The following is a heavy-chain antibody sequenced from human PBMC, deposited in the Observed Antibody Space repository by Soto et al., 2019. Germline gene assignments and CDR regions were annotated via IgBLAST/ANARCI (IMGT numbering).Heavy chain of an antibody. CDR2: IYYSEST. Sequence: QVQLQESGPGLVKPSQTLSLTCTVSGGSISSGGYYWSWIRQHPGKGLEWIGYIYYSESTYYNPSLKSRVTISVDTSKNQFSLKLSSVTAADTAVYYCARDLMVALSNGSYYYDGMDVWGQGTTVTVSS. CDR1: GGSISSGGYY. D-gene: IGHD3-10*01. J-gene: IGHJ6*02. CDR3: ARDLMVALSNGSYYYDGMDV. V-gene: IGHV4-31*03.